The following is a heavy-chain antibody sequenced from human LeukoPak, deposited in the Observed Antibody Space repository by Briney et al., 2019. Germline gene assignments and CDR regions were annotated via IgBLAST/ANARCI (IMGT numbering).Heavy chain of an antibody. CDR1: GGSFSGYY. V-gene: IGHV4-34*01. CDR2: INHSGST. Sequence: PSETLSLTCAVYGGSFSGYYWSWIRQPPGKGLEWIGEINHSGSTNSNPSLKSRVTISVDTSKNQFSLKLSSVTAADTAVYYCARGGTRPRYYYDSRTNAFDIWGQGTMVTVSS. J-gene: IGHJ3*02. CDR3: ARGGTRPRYYYDSRTNAFDI. D-gene: IGHD3-22*01.